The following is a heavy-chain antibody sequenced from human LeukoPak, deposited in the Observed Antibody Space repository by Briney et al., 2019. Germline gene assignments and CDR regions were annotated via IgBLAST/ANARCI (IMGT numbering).Heavy chain of an antibody. V-gene: IGHV1-69*06. CDR3: ARAPGIAVADQAFDI. CDR1: GGTFSSYA. Sequence: GSSVKVSCKASGGTFSSYAISWVRQAPGQGLEWMGGIIPIFGTANYAQKFQGRVTITADKSTSTAYMELSSLRSEDTAVYYCARAPGIAVADQAFDIWGQGTMVTVSS. D-gene: IGHD6-19*01. CDR2: IIPIFGTA. J-gene: IGHJ3*02.